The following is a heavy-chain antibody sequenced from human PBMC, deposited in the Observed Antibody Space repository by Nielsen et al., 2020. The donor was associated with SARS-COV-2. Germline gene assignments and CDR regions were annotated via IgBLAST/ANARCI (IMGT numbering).Heavy chain of an antibody. D-gene: IGHD6-6*01. Sequence: WIRQPPGKGLEWVSSISSSSSYIYYADSVKGRFTISRDNAKNSLYLQMNSLRAADTAVYYCARVGRIAARRGSYGMDVWGQGTTVTVSS. CDR2: ISSSSSYI. J-gene: IGHJ6*02. V-gene: IGHV3-21*01. CDR3: ARVGRIAARRGSYGMDV.